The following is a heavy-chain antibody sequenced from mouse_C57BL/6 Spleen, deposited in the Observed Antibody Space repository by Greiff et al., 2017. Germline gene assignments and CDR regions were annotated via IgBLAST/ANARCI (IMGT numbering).Heavy chain of an antibody. V-gene: IGHV3-6*01. Sequence: VQLQQSGPGLVKPSQSLSLTCSVTGYSITSGYYWNWIRQFPGNKLEWMGYISYDGSNNYNPSLKNRISITRDTSKNQFFLKLNSVTTEDTATYYCARDYSKWLADGGKGTLVNVSA. CDR1: GYSITSGYY. CDR3: ARDYSKWLAD. D-gene: IGHD2-5*01. J-gene: IGHJ3*01. CDR2: ISYDGSN.